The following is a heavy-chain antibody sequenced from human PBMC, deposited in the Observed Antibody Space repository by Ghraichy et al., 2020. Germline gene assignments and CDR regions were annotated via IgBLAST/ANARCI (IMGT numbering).Heavy chain of an antibody. Sequence: SETLSLTCAVSGGSISSGGYSWSWIRQPPGKGQEWIGYIYHSGSTDYNPSLKSRVTISVDRSKNQFSLKLSSVTAADTAVYYCASEPTGGARFDYWGQGTPVTFSS. V-gene: IGHV4-30-2*01. CDR1: GGSISSGGYS. CDR2: IYHSGST. J-gene: IGHJ4*02. D-gene: IGHD1-26*01. CDR3: ASEPTGGARFDY.